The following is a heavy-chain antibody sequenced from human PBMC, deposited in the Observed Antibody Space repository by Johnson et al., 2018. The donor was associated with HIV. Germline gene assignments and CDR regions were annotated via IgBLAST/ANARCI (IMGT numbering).Heavy chain of an antibody. Sequence: VQLVESGGGVVRPGGSLRLSCAASGIIVTGNFMSWVRQAPGKGLEWVSVINAGGDTYYADSVKGRFTISRDRSKNTLYLQMNSLRAEDTALYYCARERVGDAVDIWGQGTMVTVSS. J-gene: IGHJ3*02. CDR1: GIIVTGNF. CDR3: ARERVGDAVDI. CDR2: INAGGDT. D-gene: IGHD1-26*01. V-gene: IGHV3-66*02.